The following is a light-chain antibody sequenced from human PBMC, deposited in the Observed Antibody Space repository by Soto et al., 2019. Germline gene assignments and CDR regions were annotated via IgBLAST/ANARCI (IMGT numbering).Light chain of an antibody. J-gene: IGKJ1*01. V-gene: IGKV1-5*01. Sequence: MYLSASTLSAYVEDRVTITCRASQSISSWLAWYQQKPGKAPKLLIYDASSLESGVPSRLSGSGSGTEFTLTISSLQPDDFATYYCQHYNSYSEAFGQR. CDR1: QSISSW. CDR3: QHYNSYSEA. CDR2: DAS.